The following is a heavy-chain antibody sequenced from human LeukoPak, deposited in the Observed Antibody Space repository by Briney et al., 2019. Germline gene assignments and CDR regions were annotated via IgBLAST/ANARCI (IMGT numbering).Heavy chain of an antibody. CDR3: ARDVGGYYYGNLEY. D-gene: IGHD3-22*01. Sequence: PSETLSLTCTVSGGSIRSGDHYWNWIRQHPGKGPEWIGYISYGGSTLYNPSLKSRAAISVDTSKTQFSLKLTSVTAADTAVYYCARDVGGYYYGNLEYWGQGILVTVSS. J-gene: IGHJ4*02. CDR1: GGSIRSGDHY. CDR2: ISYGGST. V-gene: IGHV4-31*03.